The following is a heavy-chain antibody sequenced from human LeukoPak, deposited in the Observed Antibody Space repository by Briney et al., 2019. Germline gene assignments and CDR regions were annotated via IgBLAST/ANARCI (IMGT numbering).Heavy chain of an antibody. CDR2: ISTGGGAI. CDR3: ARGYVNFASYFDY. J-gene: IGHJ4*02. Sequence: GGSLRLSCVASGFTISNYRMNWIRQAPGKGLEWVSYISTGGGAIYYADSVKGRFTISRDNAKNSLYLQMNSLRAEDTAVYFCARGYVNFASYFDYWGQGILVTVSS. V-gene: IGHV3-48*04. D-gene: IGHD3-16*01. CDR1: GFTISNYR.